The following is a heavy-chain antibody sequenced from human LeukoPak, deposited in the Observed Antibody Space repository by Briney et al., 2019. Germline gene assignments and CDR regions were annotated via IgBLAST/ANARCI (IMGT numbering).Heavy chain of an antibody. Sequence: SETLSLTCTVSGGSISSSSYYCGWIRQPPGKGLEWIGSIYYSGSTYYNPSLKSRVTISVDTSKNQFSLKLSSVTAADTAVYYCARQRDYYDSSALGGYFDYWGQGTLVTVSS. CDR2: IYYSGST. CDR1: GGSISSSSYY. V-gene: IGHV4-39*01. J-gene: IGHJ4*02. D-gene: IGHD3-22*01. CDR3: ARQRDYYDSSALGGYFDY.